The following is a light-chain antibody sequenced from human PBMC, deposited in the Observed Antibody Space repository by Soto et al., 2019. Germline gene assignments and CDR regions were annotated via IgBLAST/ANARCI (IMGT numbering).Light chain of an antibody. J-gene: IGKJ1*01. Sequence: DIQMTQSPSTLSASVGDRVTITCRASQSVGRWLAWSQQKPGKAPKVLIYDASTFESGVPSRFSGSGSGTEFTLTISSLQPDDFATYYCQHYDVYPWTFGQGTKVEI. CDR1: QSVGRW. CDR3: QHYDVYPWT. V-gene: IGKV1-5*01. CDR2: DAS.